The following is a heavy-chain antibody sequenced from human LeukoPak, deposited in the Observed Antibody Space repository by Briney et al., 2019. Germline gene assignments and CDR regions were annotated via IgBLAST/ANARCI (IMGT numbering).Heavy chain of an antibody. CDR1: GFPFSSYA. D-gene: IGHD3-3*01. V-gene: IGHV3-23*01. CDR3: AKESNDFWSGRPEYFQH. CDR2: ISGSGGST. J-gene: IGHJ1*01. Sequence: PGGSLRLSCAASGFPFSSYAMGWVRQAPGRGLEWVSAISGSGGSTYYADSVKGRFTISRDNSKNTLYLQMNSLRAEDTAVYYCAKESNDFWSGRPEYFQHWGQGTLVTVSS.